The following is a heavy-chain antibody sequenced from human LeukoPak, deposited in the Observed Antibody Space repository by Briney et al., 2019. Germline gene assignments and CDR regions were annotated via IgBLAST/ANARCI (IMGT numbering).Heavy chain of an antibody. V-gene: IGHV4-31*03. D-gene: IGHD5-12*01. CDR3: ASFGASGGYDSGARKNWFDP. CDR1: GGSTSSGGYY. CDR2: IYYSGST. Sequence: SETLSLTCTVSGGSTSSGGYYWSWIRQHPGKGLEWIGYIYYSGSTYYNPSLKSRVTISVDTSKNQFSLKLSSVTAADTAVYYCASFGASGGYDSGARKNWFDPWGQGTLVTVSS. J-gene: IGHJ5*02.